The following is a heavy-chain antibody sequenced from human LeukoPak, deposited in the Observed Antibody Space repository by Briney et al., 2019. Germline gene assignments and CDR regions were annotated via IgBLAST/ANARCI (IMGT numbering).Heavy chain of an antibody. Sequence: GGSLRLSCAASGFTVSSNYMSWVRQAPGKGLEWVSVIYSGGSTYYADSVTGRFTISRDNSKNTLYLQMNSLRAEDTAVYYCAREGYGPLLRAFDIWGQGTMVTVSS. J-gene: IGHJ3*02. CDR1: GFTVSSNY. CDR2: IYSGGST. V-gene: IGHV3-66*02. D-gene: IGHD4-17*01. CDR3: AREGYGPLLRAFDI.